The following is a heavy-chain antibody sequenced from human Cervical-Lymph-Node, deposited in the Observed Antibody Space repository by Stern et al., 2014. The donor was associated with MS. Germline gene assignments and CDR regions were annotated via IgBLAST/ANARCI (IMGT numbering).Heavy chain of an antibody. V-gene: IGHV1-3*04. CDR1: GYTFTNYP. CDR3: AKWSVGSGSSS. Sequence: QVQLVQSGAEVKKPGASVKVSCKASGYTFTNYPLHWVCQAPGQRLEWMGWINIGNGNTKYSQKFQDRVTITRDTSTSTAYMELSSLRPEDTAVYYCAKWSVGSGSSSWGQGTLVTVSS. CDR2: INIGNGNT. D-gene: IGHD3-10*01. J-gene: IGHJ5*02.